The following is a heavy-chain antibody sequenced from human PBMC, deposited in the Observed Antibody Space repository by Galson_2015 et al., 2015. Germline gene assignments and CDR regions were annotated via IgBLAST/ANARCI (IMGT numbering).Heavy chain of an antibody. CDR2: ISGSGGST. Sequence: SLRLSCAASGFTFSSYAMSWVRQAPGKGLEWVSAISGSGGSTYYADSVKGRFTISRDNSKNTLYLQMNSLRAEDTAVYYCAKFYYGSGTRFDYWGQGILVTVSS. J-gene: IGHJ4*02. V-gene: IGHV3-23*01. CDR1: GFTFSSYA. CDR3: AKFYYGSGTRFDY. D-gene: IGHD3-10*01.